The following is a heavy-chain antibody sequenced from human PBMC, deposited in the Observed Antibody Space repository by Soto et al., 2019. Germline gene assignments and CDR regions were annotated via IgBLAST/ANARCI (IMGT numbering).Heavy chain of an antibody. Sequence: QVQLVQSGAEVKKPGSSVRVSRTSSGDTFTFYAISWVRQAPGQGLEWMGGIIPMLNTPSYAQKLQDRVNITADKFTSTAYMELSGLRSEDTAVYYCAKEKSRYDRSGYYRPDYWGQGTLVTVSS. D-gene: IGHD3-22*01. V-gene: IGHV1-69*06. CDR1: GDTFTFYA. CDR3: AKEKSRYDRSGYYRPDY. CDR2: IIPMLNTP. J-gene: IGHJ4*02.